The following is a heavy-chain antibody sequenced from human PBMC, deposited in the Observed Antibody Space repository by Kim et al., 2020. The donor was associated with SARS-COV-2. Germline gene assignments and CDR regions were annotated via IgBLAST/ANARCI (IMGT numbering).Heavy chain of an antibody. D-gene: IGHD3-10*01. Sequence: ASVKVSCRASGYIFTAYAMHWVRQAPGQRLEWMGWINAANGNTKYSQKFQGRVTITRDTSASTAYMELSSLRSEDTAVYYCAMPEGTGFDYWGQGTLVAV. V-gene: IGHV1-3*01. CDR1: GYIFTAYA. CDR2: INAANGNT. CDR3: AMPEGTGFDY. J-gene: IGHJ4*02.